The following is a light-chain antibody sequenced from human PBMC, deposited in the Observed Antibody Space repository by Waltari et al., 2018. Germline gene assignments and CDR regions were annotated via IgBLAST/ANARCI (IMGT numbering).Light chain of an antibody. J-gene: IGKJ2*01. CDR2: WAS. CDR1: QSVLYSSNNKNY. V-gene: IGKV4-1*01. Sequence: DIVMTQSPDSLAVSLGERATINCKSSQSVLYSSNNKNYLAWYQQKPGQPPELLIDWASTRESGVPDRFSGSGSGTDFTLTISSLQAEDVAVYYCQQYYSTPMYTFGQGTKLEIK. CDR3: QQYYSTPMYT.